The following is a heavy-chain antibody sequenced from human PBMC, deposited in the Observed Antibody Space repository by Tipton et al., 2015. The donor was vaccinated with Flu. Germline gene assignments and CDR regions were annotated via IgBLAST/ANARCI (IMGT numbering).Heavy chain of an antibody. V-gene: IGHV3-48*03. D-gene: IGHD4-17*01. CDR3: VRDNYGDFTGPYWYFDL. J-gene: IGHJ2*01. Sequence: SLRLSCEGSGFPFSAYEMNWVRQAPGKGLEWVSYIRSGDRSIYYADSVKGRFTISRDNAKNSLYLQMNSLRGEDTAVYYCVRDNYGDFTGPYWYFDLWGRGTLVTVSS. CDR1: GFPFSAYE. CDR2: IRSGDRSI.